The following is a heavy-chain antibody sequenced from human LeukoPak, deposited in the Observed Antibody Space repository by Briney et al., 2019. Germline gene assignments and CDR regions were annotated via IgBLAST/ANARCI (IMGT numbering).Heavy chain of an antibody. V-gene: IGHV3-23*01. Sequence: GGSLRLSCAASGFTFSSYAMSWVRQAPGKGLEWVSATSGSGGSTYYADSVKGRFTISRDNSKNTLYLQMNSLRAEDTAVYYCAKSREMPHFVFDLWGQGTLVTVSS. D-gene: IGHD3-3*02. CDR3: AKSREMPHFVFDL. J-gene: IGHJ5*02. CDR2: TSGSGGST. CDR1: GFTFSSYA.